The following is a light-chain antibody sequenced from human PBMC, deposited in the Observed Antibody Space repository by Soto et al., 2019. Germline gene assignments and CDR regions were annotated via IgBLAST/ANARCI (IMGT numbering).Light chain of an antibody. Sequence: DIVMTQSPDSLAVSLGERATINCKSSQSALYSSNNKNYLAWYQQKPGQPPKLLIYWASTRESGVPDRFSGSGSGTDFTLTSSSLQAEDVAVYYCQQYYTTLCTFGQGTKVEIK. V-gene: IGKV4-1*01. CDR1: QSALYSSNNKNY. CDR3: QQYYTTLCT. J-gene: IGKJ1*01. CDR2: WAS.